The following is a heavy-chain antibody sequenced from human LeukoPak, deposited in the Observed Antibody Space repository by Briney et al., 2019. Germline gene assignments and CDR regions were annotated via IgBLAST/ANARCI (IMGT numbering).Heavy chain of an antibody. V-gene: IGHV3-23*01. CDR3: AKDIYGDHEYYLDY. Sequence: GGSLRLSCAASEFTFSSYAMSWVRQAPGKGLEWVSAISVGGGGTHYADSVKGRFTISRDNSKNTVFLQMNSLRAEDTAVYYCAKDIYGDHEYYLDYWGQGTLVTVSS. D-gene: IGHD4-17*01. J-gene: IGHJ4*02. CDR1: EFTFSSYA. CDR2: ISVGGGGT.